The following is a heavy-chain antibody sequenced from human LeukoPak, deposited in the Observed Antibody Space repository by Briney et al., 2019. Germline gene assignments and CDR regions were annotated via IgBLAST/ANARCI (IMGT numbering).Heavy chain of an antibody. V-gene: IGHV1-69*13. Sequence: APSVKLSFKASGGTFSSYAISWVRQAPGQGLEWMGGTIPSFGTANYSQTFQDRVTLPADESTSTAYMELSSLRAEETAVYYCARDSPKVYCSSTSCPWLYWGQGPLVTVSS. CDR1: GGTFSSYA. D-gene: IGHD2-2*01. J-gene: IGHJ4*02. CDR2: TIPSFGTA. CDR3: ARDSPKVYCSSTSCPWLY.